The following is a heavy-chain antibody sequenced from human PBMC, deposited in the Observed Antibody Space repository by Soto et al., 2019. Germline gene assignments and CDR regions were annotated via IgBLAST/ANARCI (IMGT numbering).Heavy chain of an antibody. CDR3: ARDYLVLWFGELSDSPSWLDP. V-gene: IGHV4-4*07. CDR1: EGCSSSYY. Sequence: HPRSVGEGCSSSYYWCWILQQAGNGLEWIGRIYTSGSTNYNPSLKSRVTMSVATSKNQFYLKLSSVTAADTAVYYCARDYLVLWFGELSDSPSWLDPWGQGTLVTVSS. D-gene: IGHD3-10*01. CDR2: IYTSGST. J-gene: IGHJ5*02.